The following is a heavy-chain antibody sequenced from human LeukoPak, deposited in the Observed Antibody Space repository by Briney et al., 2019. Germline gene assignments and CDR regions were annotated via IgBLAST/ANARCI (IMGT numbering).Heavy chain of an antibody. V-gene: IGHV3-9*01. CDR3: ARGAKTGTMYYYYYYMDV. Sequence: PGGSLRLSCAASGFTFDDYAMHWVRQAPGKGLEWVSGISWNSGSIGYADSVKGRFTISRDNSKNTLYLQMNSLRAEDTAVYYCARGAKTGTMYYYYYYMDVWGKGTTVTVSS. CDR2: ISWNSGSI. CDR1: GFTFDDYA. J-gene: IGHJ6*03. D-gene: IGHD1-7*01.